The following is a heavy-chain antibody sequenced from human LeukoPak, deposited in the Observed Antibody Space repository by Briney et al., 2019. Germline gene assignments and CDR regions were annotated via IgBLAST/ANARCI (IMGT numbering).Heavy chain of an antibody. Sequence: GGSLRPSCAASAFTFRSYSMSCVRQAGGKGLEWVSAIRVSGGSTLYADTVKGRFTISIDNSKNTLYLQMSSLGAEDTAVYYCAKPKDNSLYCFDYWGQRTLVSVSS. J-gene: IGHJ4*02. CDR2: IRVSGGST. D-gene: IGHD1-20*01. V-gene: IGHV3-23*01. CDR1: AFTFRSYS. CDR3: AKPKDNSLYCFDY.